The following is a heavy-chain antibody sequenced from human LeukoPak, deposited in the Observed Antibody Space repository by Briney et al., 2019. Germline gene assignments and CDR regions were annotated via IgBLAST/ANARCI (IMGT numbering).Heavy chain of an antibody. V-gene: IGHV4-4*07. Sequence: SETLSLTCTVSGGSISSYYRSWIRQPAGKGLEWIGRIYASGSTNYNPSLKSRVTISVDKSKNQFSLKLSSVTAADTAVYYCARDTTYYYGSGSYLNWFDPWGQGTLVTVSS. D-gene: IGHD3-10*01. CDR1: GGSISSYY. CDR3: ARDTTYYYGSGSYLNWFDP. J-gene: IGHJ5*02. CDR2: IYASGST.